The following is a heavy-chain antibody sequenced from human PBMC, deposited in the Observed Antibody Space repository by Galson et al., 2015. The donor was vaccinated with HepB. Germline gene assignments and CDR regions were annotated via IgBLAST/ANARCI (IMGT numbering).Heavy chain of an antibody. CDR1: XFTFSSYA. J-gene: IGHJ4*02. D-gene: IGHD3-22*01. Sequence: SLRLSCAASXFTFSSYAMHWVRQAPGKGLEYVSAISSNGGSTYYADSVKGRFTISRDNSKNTLYLQMSSLRAEDTAVYYCVRGFNYYDSSGVDYWGQGTLVTVXS. V-gene: IGHV3-64D*06. CDR3: VRGFNYYDSSGVDY. CDR2: ISSNGGST.